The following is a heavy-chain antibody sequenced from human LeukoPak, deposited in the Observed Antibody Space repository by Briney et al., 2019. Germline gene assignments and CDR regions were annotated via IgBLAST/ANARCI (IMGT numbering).Heavy chain of an antibody. J-gene: IGHJ4*02. D-gene: IGHD3-16*02. CDR1: GFTFSSYA. V-gene: IGHV3-23*01. Sequence: GGSLRLSCAASGFTFSSYAMSWVRQAPGKGLEWVLAISGSGENTNYADSVKGRFTMSRDNSRNMLYLQMNSLRDEDTAKYYCAKTVSGSYSYQGGDYWGQGTLVTVSS. CDR2: ISGSGENT. CDR3: AKTVSGSYSYQGGDY.